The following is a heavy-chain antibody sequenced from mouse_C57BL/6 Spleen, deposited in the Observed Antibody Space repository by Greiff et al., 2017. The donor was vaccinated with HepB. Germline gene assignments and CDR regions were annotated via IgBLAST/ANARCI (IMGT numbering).Heavy chain of an antibody. CDR2: IYPRSGNT. V-gene: IGHV1-81*01. CDR1: GYTFTSYG. D-gene: IGHD2-1*01. J-gene: IGHJ3*01. CDR3: ARREDGNNAY. Sequence: QVQLQQSGAELARPGASVKLSCKASGYTFTSYGISWVKQRTGQGLEWIGEIYPRSGNTYYNEKFKGKATLTADKSSSTAYMELRSLTSEDSAVYFCARREDGNNAYWGQGTLVTVSA.